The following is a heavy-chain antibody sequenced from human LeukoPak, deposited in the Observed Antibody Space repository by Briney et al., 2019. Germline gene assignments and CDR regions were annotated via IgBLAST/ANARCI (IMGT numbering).Heavy chain of an antibody. J-gene: IGHJ3*01. Sequence: GGSLRLSCAASGFTFSSYWMSWVRQAPGKGLEWVANIKEDGSEEYYVDSVKGRFTISRDNAKNSLYLQMNSLRAEDTAVYYCARPRYCSSISCYFHAFDVWGQGTMVTVSS. CDR1: GFTFSSYW. CDR3: ARPRYCSSISCYFHAFDV. CDR2: IKEDGSEE. D-gene: IGHD2-2*01. V-gene: IGHV3-7*01.